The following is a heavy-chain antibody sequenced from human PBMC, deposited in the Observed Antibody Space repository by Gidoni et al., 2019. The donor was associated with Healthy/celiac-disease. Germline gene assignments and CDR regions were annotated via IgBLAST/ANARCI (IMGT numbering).Heavy chain of an antibody. D-gene: IGHD1-26*01. J-gene: IGHJ6*02. Sequence: EVQLVESGGGLGKPGGSRRLACAAAGFTFSSYSMNWVRQAPGKGLEWVSSISSSSSYIYYADSVKGRFTISRDNAKNSLYLQMNSLRAEDTAVYYCARPLPYYYYGMDVWGQGTTVTVSS. CDR1: GFTFSSYS. CDR3: ARPLPYYYYGMDV. CDR2: ISSSSSYI. V-gene: IGHV3-21*01.